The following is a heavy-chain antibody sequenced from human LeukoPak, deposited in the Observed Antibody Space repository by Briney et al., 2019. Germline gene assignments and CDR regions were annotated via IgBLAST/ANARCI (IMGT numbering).Heavy chain of an antibody. CDR3: ARMNGDYGFRNYFYYGLDV. CDR2: TYYSGST. V-gene: IGHV4-59*08. J-gene: IGHJ6*02. CDR1: GASISGYY. Sequence: ETLSLTCTVSGASISGYYWNWIRQPPGKGLEWIGYTYYSGSTNYNPSLKSRVTMSGDTSKNELSLKLSSVTAADTAVYYCARMNGDYGFRNYFYYGLDVWGQGTTVTVSS. D-gene: IGHD4-17*01.